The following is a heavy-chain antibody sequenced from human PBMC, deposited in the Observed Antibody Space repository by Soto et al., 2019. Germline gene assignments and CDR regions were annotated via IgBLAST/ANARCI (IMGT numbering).Heavy chain of an antibody. CDR1: GGSIDYYD. Sequence: PSETLSLTCTVSGGSIDYYDWTWIRQPPGKGLEWIGYVSDSGSTKYNPSLRSRVTISVDTSKNRFSLKLNSVTAADTAVYYCARSLYDSSGYPDTTFDYWGQGTLVTVSP. J-gene: IGHJ4*02. CDR3: ARSLYDSSGYPDTTFDY. D-gene: IGHD3-22*01. CDR2: VSDSGST. V-gene: IGHV4-59*01.